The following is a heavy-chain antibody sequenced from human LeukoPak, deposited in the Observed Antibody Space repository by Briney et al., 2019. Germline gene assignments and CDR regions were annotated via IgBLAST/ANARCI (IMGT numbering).Heavy chain of an antibody. J-gene: IGHJ6*03. D-gene: IGHD3-16*01. CDR3: ARVLGGYYYMDV. CDR1: GYTFTGYY. Sequence: ASVKVSCKASGYTFTGYYMHWVQQAPGQGLEWMGWINPNSGGTNYAQKFQGRVTMTRDTSISTAYMELSRLRSDDTAGYYCARVLGGYYYMDVWGKGTTVTVSS. V-gene: IGHV1-2*02. CDR2: INPNSGGT.